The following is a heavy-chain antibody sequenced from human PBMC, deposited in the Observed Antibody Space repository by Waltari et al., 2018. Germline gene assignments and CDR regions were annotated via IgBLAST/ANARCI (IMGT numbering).Heavy chain of an antibody. J-gene: IGHJ4*02. Sequence: QLQLQESGPGLVKPSETLSLTCTVSGGSISSSRYYWGWIRQPPGKGLEWIGSIYSSGSTYYNPSLKSRVTISEDTSNNQLSLNLISVTAADTAVYFCAHCSGGSCPSTSRDWGQGTLVTVSS. D-gene: IGHD2-15*01. CDR3: AHCSGGSCPSTSRD. CDR1: GGSISSSRYY. CDR2: IYSSGST. V-gene: IGHV4-39*01.